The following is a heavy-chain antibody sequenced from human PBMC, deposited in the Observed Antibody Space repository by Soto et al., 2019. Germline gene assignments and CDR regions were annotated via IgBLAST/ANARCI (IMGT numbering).Heavy chain of an antibody. V-gene: IGHV4-34*01. J-gene: IGHJ4*02. Sequence: PSETLSLTCAVYGGSFSGYYWSWIRQPPGKGLEWIGEINHSGSTNYNPSLKSRVTISVDTSKNQFSLKLSSVTAADTAVYYCAREGIAVAGTWGIFDYWGQGTLVTVSS. CDR2: INHSGST. CDR1: GGSFSGYY. CDR3: AREGIAVAGTWGIFDY. D-gene: IGHD6-19*01.